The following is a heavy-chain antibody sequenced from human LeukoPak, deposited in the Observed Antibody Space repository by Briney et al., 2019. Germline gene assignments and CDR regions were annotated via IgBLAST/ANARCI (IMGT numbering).Heavy chain of an antibody. CDR3: ARGDDSLSAFDI. J-gene: IGHJ3*02. CDR2: IYYSGST. CDR1: GGSISSSSYY. V-gene: IGHV4-39*01. Sequence: SETLSLTCTVSGGSISSSSYYWGWIRQPPGQGLEWIGSIYYSGSTYYNPSLKSRVTISVDTSKNQFSLKLSSVTAADTAVYYCARGDDSLSAFDIWGQGTMVTVSS. D-gene: IGHD1-1*01.